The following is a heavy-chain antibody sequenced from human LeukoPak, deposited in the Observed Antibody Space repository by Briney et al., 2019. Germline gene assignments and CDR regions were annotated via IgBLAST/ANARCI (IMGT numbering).Heavy chain of an antibody. D-gene: IGHD3-10*01. CDR2: IIPIFGTA. Sequence: GASVKVSCKASGGTFSSYAISWVRQAPGQGLEWMGGIIPIFGTANYAQKFQGRVTITADESTSTAYMELSSLRSEDTAVYYCATRTGGSYYGSGSYLPYWGQGTLVTVSS. V-gene: IGHV1-69*13. J-gene: IGHJ4*02. CDR3: ATRTGGSYYGSGSYLPY. CDR1: GGTFSSYA.